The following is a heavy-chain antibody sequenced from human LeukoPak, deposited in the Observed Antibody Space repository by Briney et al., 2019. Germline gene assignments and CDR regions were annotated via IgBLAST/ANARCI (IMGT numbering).Heavy chain of an antibody. CDR2: IYHSGST. Sequence: KPSETLSLTCTVSGYSISSGYYWGWIRQPPGKGLEWIGSIYHSGSTYYNPSLKSRVTISVDTSKNQFSLKLSSVTAADTAVYYCARDEWRYYYDSSGYYQTFDYWGQGTLVTVSS. CDR3: ARDEWRYYYDSSGYYQTFDY. D-gene: IGHD3-22*01. V-gene: IGHV4-38-2*02. J-gene: IGHJ4*02. CDR1: GYSISSGYY.